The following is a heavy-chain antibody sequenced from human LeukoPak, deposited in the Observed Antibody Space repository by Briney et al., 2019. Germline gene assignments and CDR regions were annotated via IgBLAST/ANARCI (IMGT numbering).Heavy chain of an antibody. D-gene: IGHD3-22*01. V-gene: IGHV1-2*02. J-gene: IGHJ4*02. CDR3: ARDDGGYYSY. CDR1: GYTFTSYG. CDR2: INPNSGGT. Sequence: GASVKVSCKASGYTFTSYGISWVRQAPGQGLEWMGWINPNSGGTNYAQKFQGRVTMTRDTSISTAYMELSRLRSDDTAVYYCARDDGGYYSYWGQGTLVTVSS.